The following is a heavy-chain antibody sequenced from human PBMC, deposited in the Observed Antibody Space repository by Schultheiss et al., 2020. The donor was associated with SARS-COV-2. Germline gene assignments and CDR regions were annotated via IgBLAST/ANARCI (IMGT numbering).Heavy chain of an antibody. J-gene: IGHJ4*02. CDR3: ASISDRYCSGGSCYSRDY. CDR2: IWYDGSNK. CDR1: GFTFSSYG. V-gene: IGHV3-33*01. Sequence: GGSLRLSCAASGFTFSSYGMHWVRQAPGKGLEWVAVIWYDGSNKYYADSVKGRFTISRDNSKNTLYLQMNSLRAEDTAVYYCASISDRYCSGGSCYSRDYWGQGTLVTVSS. D-gene: IGHD2-15*01.